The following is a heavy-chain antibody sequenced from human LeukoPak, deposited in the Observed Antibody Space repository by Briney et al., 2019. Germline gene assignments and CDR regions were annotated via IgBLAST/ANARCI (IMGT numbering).Heavy chain of an antibody. Sequence: PGRSLRLSCAASGFTFSSYAMHWVRQAPGKGLEWVAVISYDGCNKYYADSVKGRFTISRDNSKNTLYLQMNSLRAEDTAVYYCASGDVGYYYDSSGYYPIYWGQGTLVTVSS. V-gene: IGHV3-30*04. J-gene: IGHJ4*02. CDR3: ASGDVGYYYDSSGYYPIY. CDR2: ISYDGCNK. CDR1: GFTFSSYA. D-gene: IGHD3-22*01.